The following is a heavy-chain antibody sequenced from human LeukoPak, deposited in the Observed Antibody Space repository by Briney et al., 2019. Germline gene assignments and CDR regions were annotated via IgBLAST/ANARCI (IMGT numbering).Heavy chain of an antibody. CDR1: GFTFSIYA. CDR2: ISSSSSYI. Sequence: GGSLRLSCAASGFTFSIYAMTWVRQAPGKGLEWVSSISSSSSYIYYADSVKGRFTISRDNAKNSLYLQMNSLRAEDTAVYYCAPERGVHSSSVDYWGQGTLVTVSS. CDR3: APERGVHSSSVDY. D-gene: IGHD6-6*01. V-gene: IGHV3-21*01. J-gene: IGHJ4*02.